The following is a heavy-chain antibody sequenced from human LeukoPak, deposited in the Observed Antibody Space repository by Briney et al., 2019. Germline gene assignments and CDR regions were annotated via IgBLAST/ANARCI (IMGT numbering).Heavy chain of an antibody. Sequence: GESLKISCKGSGYRFTNYWIGWGRKMPGKGLDWMGIIYPGDSDTRYSPSFQGQVIISADKSISTAYLQWSSLKASDTAMYYCARGYCSGGSCYAFDYWGQGTLVTVSS. CDR2: IYPGDSDT. D-gene: IGHD2-15*01. CDR1: GYRFTNYW. J-gene: IGHJ4*02. CDR3: ARGYCSGGSCYAFDY. V-gene: IGHV5-51*01.